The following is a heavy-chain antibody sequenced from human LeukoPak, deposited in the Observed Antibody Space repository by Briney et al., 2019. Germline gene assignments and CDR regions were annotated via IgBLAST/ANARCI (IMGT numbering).Heavy chain of an antibody. CDR2: ISGSGGST. D-gene: IGHD5-18*01. V-gene: IGHV3-23*01. CDR1: QFSFRSYA. J-gene: IGHJ4*02. CDR3: AKELDTAILN. Sequence: GGSLRLSCAASQFSFRSYAMSWVRQAPGKGLEWVSAISGSGGSTYYADSVKGRFTISRDNSKNTLYLQMNSLRAEGTAVYYCAKELDTAILNWGQGTLVTVSS.